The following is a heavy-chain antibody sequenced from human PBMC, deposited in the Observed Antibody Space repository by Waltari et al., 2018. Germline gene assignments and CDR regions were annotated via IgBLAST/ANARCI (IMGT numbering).Heavy chain of an antibody. CDR2: MSYSGAT. Sequence: QLQLQESGPGLVKPSETLSLTCSVSGVPITTTRPYWGWIRQPPGQGLEWIGTMSYSGATYSSPSLKSRVTISRDTSKNQLSLRLGSVTAADTAVYYCATYIGASVGTAAYDVWGQGTMVTVSA. V-gene: IGHV4-39*01. CDR1: GVPITTTRPY. J-gene: IGHJ3*01. D-gene: IGHD5-12*01. CDR3: ATYIGASVGTAAYDV.